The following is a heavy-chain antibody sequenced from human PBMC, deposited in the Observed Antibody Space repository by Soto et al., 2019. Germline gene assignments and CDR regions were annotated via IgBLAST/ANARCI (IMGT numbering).Heavy chain of an antibody. Sequence: GGSLRLSCAASGFTFSSYAMHWVRQAPGKGLEWVAVISYDGSNKYYADSVKGRFTISRDNSKNTLYLQMNSLRAEDTAVYYCARVRYRPDYWGQGTLVTVSS. D-gene: IGHD3-9*01. CDR3: ARVRYRPDY. J-gene: IGHJ4*02. V-gene: IGHV3-30-3*01. CDR2: ISYDGSNK. CDR1: GFTFSSYA.